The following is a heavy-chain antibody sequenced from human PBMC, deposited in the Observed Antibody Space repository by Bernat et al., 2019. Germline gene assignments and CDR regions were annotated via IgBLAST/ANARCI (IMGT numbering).Heavy chain of an antibody. CDR1: GFTFSSYA. CDR2: IVGSVGST. V-gene: IGHV3-23*01. D-gene: IGHD3-22*01. CDR3: AKDSFYDSSGHYSPWDY. Sequence: EVQLLESGGGLVQPGGSLRLSCAASGFTFSSYAMSWVRQAPGKGLEWVSLIVGSVGSTYSADSVQGRFTISRDNSKNTLYLQMNSLRAEDTAVYYCAKDSFYDSSGHYSPWDYWGQGTLVTVSS. J-gene: IGHJ4*02.